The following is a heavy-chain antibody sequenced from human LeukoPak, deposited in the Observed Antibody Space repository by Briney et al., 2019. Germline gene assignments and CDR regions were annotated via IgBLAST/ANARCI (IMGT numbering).Heavy chain of an antibody. V-gene: IGHV3-23*01. CDR2: ISGSAGST. D-gene: IGHD7-27*01. CDR1: GFTFSSYA. J-gene: IGHJ4*02. Sequence: GGSLRLSCAASGFTFSSYAMSWVRQAPGKGLEWVSAISGSAGSTYYADSVKGRFTISRDNSKNTLFLQMNSLRTEDTAVYYCARDLLGMDYWGQGTLVTVSS. CDR3: ARDLLGMDY.